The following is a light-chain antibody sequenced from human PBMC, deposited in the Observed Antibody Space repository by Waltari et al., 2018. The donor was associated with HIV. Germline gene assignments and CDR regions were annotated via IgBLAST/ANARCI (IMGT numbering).Light chain of an antibody. V-gene: IGKV4-1*01. CDR2: WAS. Sequence: DIVITKSPDSLAVSLGESATINCKSIQSVVYSSNNKRYLDWYQQKPPQPPKLLIYWASTRQSAVPDRCSGSGSGTEFTLTISSMQAEDVAVYYCQQYYNTLPLTFGGGTKVEIK. J-gene: IGKJ4*01. CDR1: QSVVYSSNNKRY. CDR3: QQYYNTLPLT.